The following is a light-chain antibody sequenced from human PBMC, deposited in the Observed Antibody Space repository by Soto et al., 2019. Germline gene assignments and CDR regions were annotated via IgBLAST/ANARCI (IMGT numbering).Light chain of an antibody. V-gene: IGKV1-27*01. CDR2: AAS. CDR3: QKYNSAPLT. Sequence: EIQMTQSPSSLSASVGDRVNITCRASQGIRYKLAWYQQKPGKIPKLLIYAASTLQSGVPARFSGSGSGTDFTLTISSLQPEDVAIYYCQKYNSAPLTFGGGTKVEIK. CDR1: QGIRYK. J-gene: IGKJ4*01.